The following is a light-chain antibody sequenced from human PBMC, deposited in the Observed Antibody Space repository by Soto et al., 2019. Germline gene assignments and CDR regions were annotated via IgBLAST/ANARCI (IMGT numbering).Light chain of an antibody. CDR2: DAS. V-gene: IGKV1-5*01. CDR3: QQFHNYPPIT. Sequence: DIQMPQSPSTLSASVGDRFTITCRASQSIRSLLAWYQQKPGKAPKLLIYDASSLESGVPSRFSGSGSGTDFTLTISSLQPEDFATYYCQQFHNYPPITFGQGTRLEIK. J-gene: IGKJ5*01. CDR1: QSIRSL.